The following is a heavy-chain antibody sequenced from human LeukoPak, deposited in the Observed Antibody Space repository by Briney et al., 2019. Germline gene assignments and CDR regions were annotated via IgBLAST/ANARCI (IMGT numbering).Heavy chain of an antibody. CDR3: ARVSTGQAYYYYMDV. CDR2: TRNRARSYST. CDR1: GFTFSDHY. Sequence: GGSLRLSCAASGFTFSDHYMDWVRQAPGKGLEWVGHTRNRARSYSTEYAASVKGRFTISRDDSKNSLYLQMNSLKIEDAAVYYCARVSTGQAYYYYMDVWGKGTTVTVSS. J-gene: IGHJ6*03. V-gene: IGHV3-72*01.